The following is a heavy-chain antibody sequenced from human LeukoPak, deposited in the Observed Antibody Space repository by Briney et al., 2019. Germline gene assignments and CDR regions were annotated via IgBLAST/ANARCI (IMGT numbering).Heavy chain of an antibody. Sequence: ASVKVSCKASGYTFTSYYMHWVRQAPGQGLEWMGIINPSGGSTSYAQKFQGRVTMTRDTSTSTVYMELSSLRSEDTAMYYCAIDYGGNSGWFDPWGQGTLVTVSS. CDR2: INPSGGST. J-gene: IGHJ5*02. V-gene: IGHV1-46*01. CDR1: GYTFTSYY. CDR3: AIDYGGNSGWFDP. D-gene: IGHD4-23*01.